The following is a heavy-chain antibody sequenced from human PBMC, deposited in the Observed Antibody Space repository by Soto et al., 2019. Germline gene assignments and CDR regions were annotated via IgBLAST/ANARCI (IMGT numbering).Heavy chain of an antibody. Sequence: PGGSLRLSCAASGFTFSSYGMHWVRQAPGKGLEWVAVIWYDGSNKYYADSVKGRFTISRDNSKNTLYLQMNSLRAEDTAVYYCARALLAHWDSKRSGIPDYWGQGTLVTVSS. CDR2: IWYDGSNK. CDR3: ARALLAHWDSKRSGIPDY. V-gene: IGHV3-33*01. CDR1: GFTFSSYG. D-gene: IGHD6-13*01. J-gene: IGHJ4*02.